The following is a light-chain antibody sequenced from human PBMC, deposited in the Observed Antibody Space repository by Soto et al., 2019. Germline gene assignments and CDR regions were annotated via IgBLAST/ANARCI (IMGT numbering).Light chain of an antibody. CDR1: QSVSNNY. J-gene: IGKJ1*01. CDR2: GAS. V-gene: IGKV3-20*01. Sequence: EIVLTQSPGTLSLSPGERATLSCRTSQSVSNNYLAWYQQKPGQAPRLLIYGASRRATGIPDRFSGSGSGTDFTLSISRLEPEDFAVYYCQQYSSLWTFGQGTKVDIK. CDR3: QQYSSLWT.